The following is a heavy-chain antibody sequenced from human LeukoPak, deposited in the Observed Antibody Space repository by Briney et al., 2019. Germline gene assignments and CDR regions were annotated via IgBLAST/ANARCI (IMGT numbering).Heavy chain of an antibody. Sequence: NSGGSLRLSCAASGFTFSNYWMSWVRQPPGKGLEWIGSIYYSGSTISVDTSKNQFSLKLSSVTAADTAVYYCARESYYYDSSGYYYFDYWGQGTLVTVSS. J-gene: IGHJ4*02. D-gene: IGHD3-22*01. CDR2: IYYSGST. CDR3: ARESYYYDSSGYYYFDY. V-gene: IGHV4-4*02. CDR1: GFTFSNYW.